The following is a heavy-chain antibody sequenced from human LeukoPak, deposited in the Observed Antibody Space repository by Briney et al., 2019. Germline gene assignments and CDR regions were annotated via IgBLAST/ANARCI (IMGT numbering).Heavy chain of an antibody. D-gene: IGHD3-9*01. J-gene: IGHJ6*02. Sequence: GGSLRLSCAASGFTFSSYAMHWVRQAPGKGLEWVAVISYDGSNKYYADSVQDRFTISRDNSKNTLYLQMNSLRAEDTAVYYCARDVVRYFDWLRDLGYYYYYGMDVWGQGTTVTVSS. CDR2: ISYDGSNK. CDR1: GFTFSSYA. CDR3: ARDVVRYFDWLRDLGYYYYYGMDV. V-gene: IGHV3-30*04.